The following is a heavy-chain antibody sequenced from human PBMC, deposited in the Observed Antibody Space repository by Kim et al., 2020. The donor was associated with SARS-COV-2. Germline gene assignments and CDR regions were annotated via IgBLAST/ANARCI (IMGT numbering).Heavy chain of an antibody. CDR1: GGSFSGYY. J-gene: IGHJ4*01. Sequence: SETLSLTCAVYGGSFSGYYWSWIRQPPGKGLEWIGEINHSGSTNYNPSLKSRVTISVDTSKNQFSLKLSSVTAADTAVYYCARASYSSSSWTYPDFYYF. CDR3: ARASYSSSSWTYPDFYYF. CDR2: INHSGST. V-gene: IGHV4-34*01. D-gene: IGHD6-6*01.